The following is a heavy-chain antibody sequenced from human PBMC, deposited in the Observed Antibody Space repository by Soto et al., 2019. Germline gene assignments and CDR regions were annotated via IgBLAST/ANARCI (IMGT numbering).Heavy chain of an antibody. CDR2: IYHSGST. D-gene: IGHD3-3*01. J-gene: IGHJ4*02. V-gene: IGHV4-4*02. CDR1: GGSISSSNW. CDR3: ARVPAANYDFWSGPLDY. Sequence: SETLSLTCAVSGGSISSSNWWSWVRQPPGKGLEWIGEIYHSGSTNYNPSLKSRVTISVDKSKNQFSLKLSSVTAADTAVYYCARVPAANYDFWSGPLDYWGQGTLVTVSS.